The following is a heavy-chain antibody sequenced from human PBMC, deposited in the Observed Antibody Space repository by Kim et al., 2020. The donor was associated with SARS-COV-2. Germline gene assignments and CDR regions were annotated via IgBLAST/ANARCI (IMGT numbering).Heavy chain of an antibody. CDR1: GFTFSSYS. Sequence: GGSLRLSCAASGFTFSSYSMNWVRQAPGKGLEWVSYISSSSSTIYYADSVKGRFTISRDNAKNSLYLQMNSLRAEDTAVYYCARGVPAAVYYYYGMDVWGQGTTVTVSS. CDR3: ARGVPAAVYYYYGMDV. V-gene: IGHV3-48*04. D-gene: IGHD2-2*01. CDR2: ISSSSSTI. J-gene: IGHJ6*02.